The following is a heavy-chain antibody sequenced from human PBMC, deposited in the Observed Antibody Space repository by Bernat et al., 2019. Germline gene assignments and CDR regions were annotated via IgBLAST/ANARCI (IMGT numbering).Heavy chain of an antibody. D-gene: IGHD3-3*01. CDR2: ISYDGSNK. CDR3: AKVGGLRFLEWFSMDV. V-gene: IGHV3-30*18. Sequence: QVQLVESGGGVVQPGRSLRLSRAASGFTFSSYGMHWVRQAPGKGLEWVAVISYDGSNKYYADSVKGRFTISRDNSKNTLYLQMNSLRAEDTAVYYCAKVGGLRFLEWFSMDVWGQGTTVTVSS. J-gene: IGHJ6*02. CDR1: GFTFSSYG.